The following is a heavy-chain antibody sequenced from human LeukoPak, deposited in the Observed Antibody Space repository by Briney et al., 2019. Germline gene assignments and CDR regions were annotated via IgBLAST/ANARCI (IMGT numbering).Heavy chain of an antibody. V-gene: IGHV4-34*01. J-gene: IGHJ4*02. CDR2: INHSGST. D-gene: IGHD6-13*01. CDR3: ARGQGVSSWYRY. Sequence: SETLSLTCAVYGGSFSGYYWSWIRQPPGKGLEWIGEINHSGSTNYNPSLKSRVTIPVDTSKNQFSLKLSSVTAADTAVYYCARGQGVSSWYRYWGQGTLVTVSS. CDR1: GGSFSGYY.